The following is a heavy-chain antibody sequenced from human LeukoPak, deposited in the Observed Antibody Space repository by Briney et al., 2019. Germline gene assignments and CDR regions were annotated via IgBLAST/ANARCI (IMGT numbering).Heavy chain of an antibody. CDR2: INNDGTAA. CDR3: ATVSEY. CDR1: GFTFSSYA. Sequence: GGSLRLSCAASGFTFSSYAMIWVRQAPGKGLEWVSGINNDGTAAYYADSVKGRFTISRDNAKNTVYLQMNGLRAEDTTVYYCATVSEYWGQGTLVTVSS. J-gene: IGHJ4*02. V-gene: IGHV3-74*01.